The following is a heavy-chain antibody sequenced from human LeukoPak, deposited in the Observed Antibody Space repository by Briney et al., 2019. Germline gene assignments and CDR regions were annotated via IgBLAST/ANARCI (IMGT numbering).Heavy chain of an antibody. Sequence: SETLSLTCGVSGDSISSGGYSWGWIRQPPGKALEWIGYILHSGNTHCNPALNSRVTISVDRSRGQFSLNLTSVTAADTAVYFCARASPYASGTYYNVPDNWFDSWGRGTLVTVSS. CDR2: ILHSGNT. D-gene: IGHD3-10*01. CDR3: ARASPYASGTYYNVPDNWFDS. V-gene: IGHV4-30-2*01. CDR1: GDSISSGGYS. J-gene: IGHJ5*01.